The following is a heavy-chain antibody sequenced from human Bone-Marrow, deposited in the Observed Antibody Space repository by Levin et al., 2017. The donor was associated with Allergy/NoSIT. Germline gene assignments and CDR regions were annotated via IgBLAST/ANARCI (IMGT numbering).Heavy chain of an antibody. Sequence: QSGGSLRLSCAASGFIFRSFSMHWVRQAPGMGLEWVALISSDGNNKYYADSVKGRFTFSRDNSKNTLYLEMSSLRAEDTAVYFCARVGGYSGSYGMDVWGQGTTVTVSS. V-gene: IGHV3-30-3*01. D-gene: IGHD3-10*01. J-gene: IGHJ6*02. CDR3: ARVGGYSGSYGMDV. CDR2: ISSDGNNK. CDR1: GFIFRSFS.